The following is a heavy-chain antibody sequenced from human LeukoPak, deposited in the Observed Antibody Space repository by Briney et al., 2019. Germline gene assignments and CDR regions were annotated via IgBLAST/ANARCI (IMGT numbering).Heavy chain of an antibody. D-gene: IGHD3-22*01. CDR2: IRYDGSNK. CDR1: GFTFSSYG. V-gene: IGHV3-30*02. J-gene: IGHJ4*02. Sequence: GGSLRLSCAASGFTFSSYGMHWVRQAPGKGLEWVAFIRYDGSNKYYADSVKGRFTISRDNSKNTLYLQMNSLRAEDTAVYYCAAHMIVVVTSGLNYWGQGTLVTVSS. CDR3: AAHMIVVVTSGLNY.